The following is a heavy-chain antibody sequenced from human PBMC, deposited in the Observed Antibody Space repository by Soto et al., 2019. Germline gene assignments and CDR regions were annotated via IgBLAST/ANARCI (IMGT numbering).Heavy chain of an antibody. CDR2: IKQDGSEK. V-gene: IGHV3-7*01. J-gene: IGHJ4*02. Sequence: GGSLRLSCAASGFTFSSYWMSWVRQAPGKGLEWVANIKQDGSEKYYVDSVKGRFTISRDSAKNSLYLQMNSLRAEDTAVYYCAGEFGDYYFDYWGQGTLVTVSS. D-gene: IGHD2-21*02. CDR1: GFTFSSYW. CDR3: AGEFGDYYFDY.